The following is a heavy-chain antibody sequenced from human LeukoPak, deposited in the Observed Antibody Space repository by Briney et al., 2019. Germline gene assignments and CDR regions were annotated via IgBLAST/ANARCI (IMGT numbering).Heavy chain of an antibody. V-gene: IGHV3-23*01. D-gene: IGHD3-22*01. CDR3: AKERLVGGYYMTESDP. CDR2: ISGSASRT. J-gene: IGHJ5*02. Sequence: GGSLRLSCAASGLTFGKYGMSWVRQAPGKVLEWVSSISGSASRTDYAESVKGRFSISRDNSKNTLFLQMNSLRDDDTGVYYCAKERLVGGYYMTESDPWGQGTLVTVSS. CDR1: GLTFGKYG.